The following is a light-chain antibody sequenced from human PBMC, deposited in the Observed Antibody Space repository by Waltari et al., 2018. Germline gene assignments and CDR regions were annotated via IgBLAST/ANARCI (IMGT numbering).Light chain of an antibody. V-gene: IGKV3-15*01. CDR2: GAS. Sequence: EIVMTQSPATLSVSPGERATPSCRASQSVSSNLAWYQQTPGQAPRLLIYGASTRATGIPARFSGSGSGTEFTLTISSMQSEDFAVYYCQQYNNWPPRTTFGGGTKVEIK. CDR1: QSVSSN. CDR3: QQYNNWPPRTT. J-gene: IGKJ4*01.